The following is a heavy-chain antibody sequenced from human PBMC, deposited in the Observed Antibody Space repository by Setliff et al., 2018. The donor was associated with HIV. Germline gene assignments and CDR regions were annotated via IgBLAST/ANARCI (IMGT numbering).Heavy chain of an antibody. V-gene: IGHV3-21*06. CDR2: ISSSSSSI. Sequence: GGSLRLTCTVSGFTFDDYAMHWVRQAPGKGLEWVSGISSSSSSIYHADSVKGRFTISRDNTRSTLYLQMNRLRVEDTAVYYCVRGPQFRPHWGQGTLVTVSS. J-gene: IGHJ4*02. CDR3: VRGPQFRPH. CDR1: GFTFDDYA.